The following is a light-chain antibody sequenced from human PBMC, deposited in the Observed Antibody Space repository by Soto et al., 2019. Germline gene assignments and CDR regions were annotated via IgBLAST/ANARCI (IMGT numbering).Light chain of an antibody. CDR3: HQYDNLPYT. J-gene: IGKJ2*01. V-gene: IGKV1-33*01. CDR2: DAS. CDR1: QHISNY. Sequence: DLQMTQSPSSLSASVGDRVTITCQASQHISNYLNWYQHKPGKAPKLLIYDASTLETGVPSRFSGSISGKDFTFTISSLQTEDIATYYCHQYDNLPYTFGQGNKLEIK.